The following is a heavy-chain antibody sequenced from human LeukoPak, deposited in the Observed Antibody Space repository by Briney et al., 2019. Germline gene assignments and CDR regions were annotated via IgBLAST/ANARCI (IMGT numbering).Heavy chain of an antibody. Sequence: PGGSLRLSCAASGFTFSSYGMHWVRQAPGKGLEWVAVISYDGSNKYYADSVKGRFTISRDNSKNTLYLQMNSLRAEDTAVYHCAKTNKLRFLEWLLADYWGQGTLVTVSS. J-gene: IGHJ4*02. CDR2: ISYDGSNK. V-gene: IGHV3-30*18. CDR1: GFTFSSYG. CDR3: AKTNKLRFLEWLLADY. D-gene: IGHD3-3*01.